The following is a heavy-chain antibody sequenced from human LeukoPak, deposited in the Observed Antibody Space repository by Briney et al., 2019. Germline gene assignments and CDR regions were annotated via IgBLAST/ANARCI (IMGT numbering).Heavy chain of an antibody. CDR1: GFTFSSYA. CDR2: ISGSGGST. D-gene: IGHD6-19*01. J-gene: IGHJ4*02. V-gene: IGHV3-23*01. Sequence: GRSLRLSCAASGFTFSSYAMSWVRQAPGKGLEWVSAISGSGGSTYYADSVKGRFTISRDNSKNRLYLQMNSLRAEDPAVYYCAKELQWLVLYFDYWGQGTLVTVSS. CDR3: AKELQWLVLYFDY.